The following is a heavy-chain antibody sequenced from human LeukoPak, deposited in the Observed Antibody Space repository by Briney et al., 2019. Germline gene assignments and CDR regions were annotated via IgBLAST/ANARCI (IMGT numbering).Heavy chain of an antibody. CDR3: TTDWAIFGVVITPDY. CDR1: GFTFSNAW. D-gene: IGHD3-3*01. V-gene: IGHV3-15*01. Sequence: PGGSLRLSCAASGFTFSNAWMSWVRQAPGKGLEWVGRIKSKTDGGTTDYAAPVKGRFTISRDDSKNTLYLQMNSLKTEDTAVYYCTTDWAIFGVVITPDYWGQGTLVTVSS. J-gene: IGHJ4*02. CDR2: IKSKTDGGTT.